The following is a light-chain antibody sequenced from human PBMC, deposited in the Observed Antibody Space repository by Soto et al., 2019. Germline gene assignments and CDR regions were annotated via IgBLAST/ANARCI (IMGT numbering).Light chain of an antibody. CDR1: QSVNSNY. J-gene: IGKJ1*01. CDR3: QQYYSSPRT. Sequence: ETVLTQSPGTLSLSPGERATLSCRASQSVNSNYFAWYQQKPGQGPRVLIYGASTRATGIPDRFSCSGSARYISLNISRLEPEDFAVYYCQQYYSSPRTFGQGPNVEI. V-gene: IGKV3-20*01. CDR2: GAS.